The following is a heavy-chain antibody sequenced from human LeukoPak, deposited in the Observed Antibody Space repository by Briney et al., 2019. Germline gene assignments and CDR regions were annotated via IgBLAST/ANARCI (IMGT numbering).Heavy chain of an antibody. V-gene: IGHV4-30-4*08. CDR3: ARVGVGGYDWEYYFDY. Sequence: PSQTLSLTCTVSGGSISSGDYYWSWIRQPPGKGLEWFGYIYYSRINYSNPTLKSRVTISVDTSKNQFSLKLSSVTAADTAVYYCARVGVGGYDWEYYFDYWGQGTLVTVSS. CDR2: IYYSRIN. D-gene: IGHD5-12*01. CDR1: GGSISSGDYY. J-gene: IGHJ4*02.